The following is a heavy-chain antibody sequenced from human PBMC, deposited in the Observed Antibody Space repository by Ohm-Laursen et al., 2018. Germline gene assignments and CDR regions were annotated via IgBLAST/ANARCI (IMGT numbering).Heavy chain of an antibody. J-gene: IGHJ3*02. V-gene: IGHV3-9*01. D-gene: IGHD3-22*01. Sequence: SLRLSCSASGFTFDDYAMHWVRQAPGKGLEWVSGIGWNSGSIGYADSVKGRFTISRDNAKNSLYLQMNSLRAEDTALYYCAKSLLYDSSGYYLRLAFDIWGQGTMVTVSS. CDR1: GFTFDDYA. CDR3: AKSLLYDSSGYYLRLAFDI. CDR2: IGWNSGSI.